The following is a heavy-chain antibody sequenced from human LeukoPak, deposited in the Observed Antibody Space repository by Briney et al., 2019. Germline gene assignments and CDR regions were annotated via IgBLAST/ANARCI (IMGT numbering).Heavy chain of an antibody. Sequence: ASVKVSCKASGYTFTSYGISWVRQAPGQGLEWMGWMSGYNGNTNYAQQKLQGRVTMTTDTSTSTAYMELRSLRSDDTAVYYCARDLKRGYSSGRYSWGTGSSNDYWGQGTLVTVSS. V-gene: IGHV1-18*01. D-gene: IGHD6-19*01. CDR1: GYTFTSYG. CDR3: ARDLKRGYSSGRYSWGTGSSNDY. CDR2: MSGYNGNT. J-gene: IGHJ4*02.